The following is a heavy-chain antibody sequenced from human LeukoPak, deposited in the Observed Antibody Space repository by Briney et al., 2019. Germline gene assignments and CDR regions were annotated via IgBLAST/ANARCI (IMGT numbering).Heavy chain of an antibody. CDR1: GGSVISTNW. CDR2: VHLDGRT. Sequence: SGTLSLTCGVSGGSVISTNWWTWVRQPPGKGLEWIGEVHLDGRTNYKPSLESRLTISVDLSENHVSLKLTSVTAADTAVYYCAREGGFYRPLDYSGQGTLVTVSS. J-gene: IGHJ4*02. V-gene: IGHV4-4*02. D-gene: IGHD3-3*01. CDR3: AREGGFYRPLDY.